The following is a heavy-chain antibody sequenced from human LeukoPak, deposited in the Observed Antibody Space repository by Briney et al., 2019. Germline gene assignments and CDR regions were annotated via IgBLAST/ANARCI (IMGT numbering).Heavy chain of an antibody. CDR2: IKSKTNGGTA. D-gene: IGHD3-10*01. CDR1: GFTFSTYA. J-gene: IGHJ4*02. Sequence: PGGSLRLSCAVPGFTFSTYAMSWVRQAPGKGLEWVGRIKSKTNGGTADYAAPVKGRFTISRDDSKNTLYLQMNSLKTEDTAVYYCTTEWYSYDSGSYWGQGTLVTVSS. V-gene: IGHV3-15*01. CDR3: TTEWYSYDSGSY.